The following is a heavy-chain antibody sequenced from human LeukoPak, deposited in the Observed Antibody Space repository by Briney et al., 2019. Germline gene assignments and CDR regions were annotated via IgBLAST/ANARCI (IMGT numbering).Heavy chain of an antibody. J-gene: IGHJ3*02. Sequence: SVKLSCQAYTATFSSIAISWERQVPGHVLEWMGGINPILGAQNYAPKFQGRGPITADDSTSPAYMEPSSMRTEDTAEYYCARGPLGAAAAGTKAFDIWGQRTMHTVSS. CDR3: ARGPLGAAAAGTKAFDI. CDR1: TATFSSIA. V-gene: IGHV1-69*13. D-gene: IGHD6-13*01. CDR2: INPILGAQ.